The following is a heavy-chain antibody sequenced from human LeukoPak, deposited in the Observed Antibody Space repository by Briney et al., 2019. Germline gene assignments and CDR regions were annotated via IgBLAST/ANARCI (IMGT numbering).Heavy chain of an antibody. J-gene: IGHJ4*02. V-gene: IGHV4-4*07. CDR2: IYTSGST. CDR1: GGSISSYY. CDR3: ARVASSSSWYYFDY. D-gene: IGHD6-13*01. Sequence: PSETLSLTCTVSGGSISSYYWSWIRQPAGKGLECIGRIYTSGSTNYNPSLKSRVTMSVDTSKNQFSLKLSSVTAADMAVYYCARVASSSSWYYFDYWGQGTLVTVSS.